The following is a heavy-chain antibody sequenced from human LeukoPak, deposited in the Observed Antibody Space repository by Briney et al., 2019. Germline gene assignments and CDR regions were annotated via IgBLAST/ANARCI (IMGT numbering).Heavy chain of an antibody. CDR3: ARSPSIIVAWPEGYCSGGSCYARSMYY. CDR1: GGTFSSSA. CDR2: IIPIFGTA. Sequence: SVKVSSKASGGTFSSSAISWVRQAPGQGLEWMGGIIPIFGTANYAQKFQGRVTITADESTSTAYMELSSLRSEDTAVYYYARSPSIIVAWPEGYCSGGSCYARSMYYWGQGTLVTVSS. V-gene: IGHV1-69*13. J-gene: IGHJ4*02. D-gene: IGHD2-15*01.